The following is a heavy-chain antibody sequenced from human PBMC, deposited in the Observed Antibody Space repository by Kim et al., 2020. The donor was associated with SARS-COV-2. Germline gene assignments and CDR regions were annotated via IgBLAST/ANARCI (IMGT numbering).Heavy chain of an antibody. D-gene: IGHD6-13*01. CDR3: ARDLGLSIAAAGRLD. CDR1: GFTFSSYG. CDR2: IWYDGSNK. Sequence: GGSLRLSCAASGFTFSSYGMHWVRQAPGKGLEWVAVIWYDGSNKYYADSVKGRFTISRDNSKNTLYLQMNSLRAEDTAVYYCARDLGLSIAAAGRLDWGQGTLVTVSS. J-gene: IGHJ4*02. V-gene: IGHV3-33*01.